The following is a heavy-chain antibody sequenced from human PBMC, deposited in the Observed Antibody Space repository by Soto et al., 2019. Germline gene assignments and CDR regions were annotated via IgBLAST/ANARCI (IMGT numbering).Heavy chain of an antibody. CDR2: VFWDDDK. J-gene: IGHJ4*02. Sequence: SGPTLVNPTQTLTLTCTFSGFSLSASGVGVGWIRQPPKKALEWLALVFWDDDKRYSPSLKNRLTITKDTSKKQVILTITNKKPVDTSIYFCARSHSYDSNGYYYYFASWGQGTPVTVSS. CDR1: GFSLSASGVG. CDR3: ARSHSYDSNGYYYYFAS. V-gene: IGHV2-5*02. D-gene: IGHD3-22*01.